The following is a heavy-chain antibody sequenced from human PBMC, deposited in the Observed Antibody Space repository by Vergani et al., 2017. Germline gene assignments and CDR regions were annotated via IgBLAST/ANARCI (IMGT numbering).Heavy chain of an antibody. CDR1: GGSISSGSYY. Sequence: QVQLQESGPGLVKPSQTLSLTCTVSGGSISSGSYYWSWIRQPAGKGLEWIGRIYTSGSTNYNPSLKSRVTISVDTSKNQFSLKLSSVTAADTAVYYCAGGAEYSSSSGDYWGQGTLVTVSS. D-gene: IGHD6-6*01. V-gene: IGHV4-61*02. CDR2: IYTSGST. CDR3: AGGAEYSSSSGDY. J-gene: IGHJ4*02.